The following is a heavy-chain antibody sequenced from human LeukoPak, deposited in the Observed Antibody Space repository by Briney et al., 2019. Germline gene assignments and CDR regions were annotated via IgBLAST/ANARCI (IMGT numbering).Heavy chain of an antibody. Sequence: PGGSLRLSCAASGFTFSSYAMHWVRQAPGKGLEWVAVISYDGSNKYYADSVKGRFTISRDNSENTLYLQMNSLRAEDTAVYYCARDLRFLEWLPQDYYYYGMDVWGQGTTVTVSS. CDR1: GFTFSSYA. CDR3: ARDLRFLEWLPQDYYYYGMDV. J-gene: IGHJ6*02. V-gene: IGHV3-30-3*01. D-gene: IGHD3-3*01. CDR2: ISYDGSNK.